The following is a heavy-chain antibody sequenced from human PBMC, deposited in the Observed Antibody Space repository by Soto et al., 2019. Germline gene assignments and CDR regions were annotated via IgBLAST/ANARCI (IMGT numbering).Heavy chain of an antibody. D-gene: IGHD2-2*01. Sequence: LSLTCTVSGGSISSYYWSWIRQPPGKGLEWIGYIYYSGSTNYNPSLKSRVTISVDTSKNQFSLKLSSVTAADTAVYYCARDRQVVPASDAFDIWGQGKMVTVSS. CDR3: ARDRQVVPASDAFDI. V-gene: IGHV4-59*01. J-gene: IGHJ3*02. CDR2: IYYSGST. CDR1: GGSISSYY.